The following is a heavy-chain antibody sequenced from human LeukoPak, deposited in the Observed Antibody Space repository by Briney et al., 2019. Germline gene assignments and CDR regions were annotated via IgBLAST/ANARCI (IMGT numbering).Heavy chain of an antibody. D-gene: IGHD3-10*01. J-gene: IGHJ5*02. CDR2: INHSGST. CDR3: ARAYYSTSWFPH. CDR1: GGSFSGYY. Sequence: SETLSLTCAVYGGSFSGYYWSWIRQPPGKGLEWIGEINHSGSTNYNPSLKSRVTISADTSKNQFSLELRSVTAADTAIYYCARAYYSTSWFPHWGQGALVTVSS. V-gene: IGHV4-34*01.